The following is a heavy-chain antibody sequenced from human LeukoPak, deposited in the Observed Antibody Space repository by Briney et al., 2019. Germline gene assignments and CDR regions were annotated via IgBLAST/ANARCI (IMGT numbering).Heavy chain of an antibody. CDR3: AGGRGYIIDY. J-gene: IGHJ4*02. V-gene: IGHV3-53*01. CDR1: GFTVSLNF. CDR2: IHPDGVT. D-gene: IGHD5-18*01. Sequence: GSLRLSCAASGFTVSLNFMNWVRQAPGTGLEWVSIIHPDGVTHYSDSVKGRFTISRDNSNNILYLQMNGLRAEDTAVYSCAGGRGYIIDYWGQGTLVTVSS.